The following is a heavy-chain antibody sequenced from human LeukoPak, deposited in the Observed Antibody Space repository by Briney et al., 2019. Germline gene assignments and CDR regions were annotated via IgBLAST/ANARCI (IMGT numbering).Heavy chain of an antibody. D-gene: IGHD4-17*01. Sequence: GGSLRLSCAAPGFTFSSYSMNWVRQAPGKGLEWVSYISSSSTIYYADSVKGRFTISRDNAKNSLYLQMNSLRAEDTAVYYCAKDPMTTVTTVDSDWGQGTLVTVSS. V-gene: IGHV3-48*01. CDR1: GFTFSSYS. CDR3: AKDPMTTVTTVDSD. CDR2: ISSSSTI. J-gene: IGHJ4*02.